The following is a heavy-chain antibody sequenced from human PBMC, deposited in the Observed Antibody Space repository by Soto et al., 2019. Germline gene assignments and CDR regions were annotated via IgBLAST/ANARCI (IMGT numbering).Heavy chain of an antibody. CDR3: ARDNILRIEYSSSWDAFDI. Sequence: GGSLRLSCAASGFTFSSYGMHWVRQAPGKGLEWVAVIWYDGSNKYYADSVKGRFTISRDNSKNTLYLQMNSLRAEDTAVYYCARDNILRIEYSSSWDAFDIWGQGTMVTVSS. V-gene: IGHV3-33*01. CDR2: IWYDGSNK. CDR1: GFTFSSYG. D-gene: IGHD6-6*01. J-gene: IGHJ3*02.